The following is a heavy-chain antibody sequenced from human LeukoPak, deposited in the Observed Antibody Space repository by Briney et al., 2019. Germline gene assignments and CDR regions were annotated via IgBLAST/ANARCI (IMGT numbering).Heavy chain of an antibody. CDR2: ISWDGGST. D-gene: IGHD1-26*01. Sequence: GGSLRLSCAASGFTFDDYAMHWVRQAPGKGLEWVSLISWDGGSTYYADSVKGRFTISRDNSKNSLYLQMNSLRAEDTALYYCARAKFSAYTGNPGARKSSYDMDVWGKGTTVTVSS. V-gene: IGHV3-43D*03. CDR3: ARAKFSAYTGNPGARKSSYDMDV. CDR1: GFTFDDYA. J-gene: IGHJ6*03.